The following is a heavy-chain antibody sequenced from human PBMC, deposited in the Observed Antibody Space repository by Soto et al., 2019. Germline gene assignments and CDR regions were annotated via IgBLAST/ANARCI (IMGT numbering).Heavy chain of an antibody. D-gene: IGHD4-4*01. CDR3: ARLTTVTTNFDY. J-gene: IGHJ4*02. CDR1: GGSISGYY. V-gene: IGHV4-59*08. CDR2: IYYNGNT. Sequence: SETLSLTCTVSGGSISGYYWSWIRQPPGKGLEWIGYIYYNGNTNYNPSLKSRVTISVDTSQNQFSLKLNSVTAADTAVFYCARLTTVTTNFDYWGQGTLVTVSS.